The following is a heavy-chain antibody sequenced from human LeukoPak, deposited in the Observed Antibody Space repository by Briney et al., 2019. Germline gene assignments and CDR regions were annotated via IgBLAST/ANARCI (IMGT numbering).Heavy chain of an antibody. J-gene: IGHJ4*02. CDR3: AKDFRIGYSAHFDY. Sequence: GGSLRLSCVGSGFTFRSHAMSWVRQAPEKGLEFVSGIYENGGTTYYADSVKGRFSISRDNSKNTLYLQMDSLRGEDTAVYYCAKDFRIGYSAHFDYWGQGALVTVSP. D-gene: IGHD2-21*01. CDR2: IYENGGTT. CDR1: GFTFRSHA. V-gene: IGHV3-23*01.